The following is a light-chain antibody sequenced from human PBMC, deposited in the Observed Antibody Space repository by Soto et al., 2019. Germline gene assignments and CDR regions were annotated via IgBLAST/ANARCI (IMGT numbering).Light chain of an antibody. Sequence: DIQMTQSPSSLSASVGDRVTITCRASQSISSYLNWYQQKPGKDPKLLISAASNLQSGVPSRFSGSGSGTDFTPTISSLQPEDFATYFCQQSYSTPYTFGQGTKLEIK. CDR2: AAS. CDR3: QQSYSTPYT. V-gene: IGKV1-39*01. CDR1: QSISSY. J-gene: IGKJ2*01.